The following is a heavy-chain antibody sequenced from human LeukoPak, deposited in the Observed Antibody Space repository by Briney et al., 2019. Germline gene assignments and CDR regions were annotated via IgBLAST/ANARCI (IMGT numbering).Heavy chain of an antibody. D-gene: IGHD6-19*01. CDR1: GFTFSSYG. J-gene: IGHJ4*02. CDR2: IRYDGSNK. Sequence: GGSLRLSCAASGFTFSSYGMHWVRQAPGKGLEWVAFIRYDGSNKYYADSVKGRFTISRDNSKNTLYLQMNSLRAEDTAVYYCARRSGIAVAGAFGYWGQGTLVTVSS. V-gene: IGHV3-30*02. CDR3: ARRSGIAVAGAFGY.